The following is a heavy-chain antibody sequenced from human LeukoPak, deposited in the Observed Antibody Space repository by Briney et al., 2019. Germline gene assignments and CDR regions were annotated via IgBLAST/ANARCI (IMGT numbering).Heavy chain of an antibody. Sequence: SGPALVKPTQTLTLTCTFSGFSLSTSGMCVSWIRQPPGKALDWLARIDWDDDKYYSTSLKTRLTISKDTSKNQVVLTMTNMDPVDTATYYCARINYYDSSGYLYYFDYWGQGTLVTVSS. J-gene: IGHJ4*02. CDR3: ARINYYDSSGYLYYFDY. CDR2: IDWDDDK. CDR1: GFSLSTSGMC. D-gene: IGHD3-22*01. V-gene: IGHV2-70*11.